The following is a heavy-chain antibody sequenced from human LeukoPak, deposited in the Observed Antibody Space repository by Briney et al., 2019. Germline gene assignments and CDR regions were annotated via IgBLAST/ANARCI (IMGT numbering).Heavy chain of an antibody. D-gene: IGHD6-6*01. V-gene: IGHV3-33*06. CDR2: IWYDGSNK. CDR3: AKDSSYSSSSGDFDY. Sequence: GGSLRLSCAASGFTFSSYGMHWVRQAPGKGLEWVAVIWYDGSNKYYADSVKGRFTISRDNFKNTLYLQMNSLRAEDAAVYYCAKDSSYSSSSGDFDYWGQGTLVTVSS. CDR1: GFTFSSYG. J-gene: IGHJ4*02.